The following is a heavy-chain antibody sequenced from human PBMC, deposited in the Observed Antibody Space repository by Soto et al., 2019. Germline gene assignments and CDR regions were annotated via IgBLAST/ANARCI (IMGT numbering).Heavy chain of an antibody. CDR1: GYTFTSYG. J-gene: IGHJ6*02. CDR2: ISTYNGNT. Sequence: QVQLVQSGAEVKKPGASVKVSCKASGYTFTSYGISWVRQAPGQGLEWMGWISTYNGNTNYAQKLQGRVTMTTDTSTSTAYMELRSLRSDDTAVYYCARAVQYDILTGYYADYCYYGMAVWGQGTTVTVSS. V-gene: IGHV1-18*01. D-gene: IGHD3-9*01. CDR3: ARAVQYDILTGYYADYCYYGMAV.